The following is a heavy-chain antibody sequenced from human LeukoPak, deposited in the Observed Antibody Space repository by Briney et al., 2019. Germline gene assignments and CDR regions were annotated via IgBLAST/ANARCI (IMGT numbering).Heavy chain of an antibody. D-gene: IGHD4-17*01. Sequence: PSETLSLTCTVSGCSISSYYWSWIRQPPGKGLEWIGYIYYSGSTNYNPSLKSRVTISVDTSKNQFSLKLSSVTAADTAVYYCARVVRSLTTVILDYWGQGTLVTVSS. J-gene: IGHJ4*02. CDR1: GCSISSYY. V-gene: IGHV4-59*01. CDR2: IYYSGST. CDR3: ARVVRSLTTVILDY.